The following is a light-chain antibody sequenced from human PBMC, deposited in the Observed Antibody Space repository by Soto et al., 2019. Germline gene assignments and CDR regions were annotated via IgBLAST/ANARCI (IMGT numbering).Light chain of an antibody. V-gene: IGLV3-21*04. CDR2: YDS. CDR3: QVWDSGSAHVV. J-gene: IGLJ3*02. Sequence: SYELTQPPSVSVAPGKTARITCGGNNIGSKSVHWYQQKPGQAPVLVIYYDSDRPSRIPERFSGSNSGNMATLTISRVEAGDEADYYCQVWDSGSAHVVFGGGTKLTVL. CDR1: NIGSKS.